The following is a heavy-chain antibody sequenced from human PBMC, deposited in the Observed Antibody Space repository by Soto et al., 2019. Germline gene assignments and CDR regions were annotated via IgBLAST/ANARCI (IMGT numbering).Heavy chain of an antibody. Sequence: SVKVSCKASGGTFSSYAISWVRQAPGQGLEWMGGIIPIFGTANYAQKFQGRVTITADESTSTAYMELSSLRSVDTAVYYCARVGYDSSGPPRPWGQGTLVTVSS. V-gene: IGHV1-69*13. J-gene: IGHJ5*02. CDR1: GGTFSSYA. D-gene: IGHD3-22*01. CDR3: ARVGYDSSGPPRP. CDR2: IIPIFGTA.